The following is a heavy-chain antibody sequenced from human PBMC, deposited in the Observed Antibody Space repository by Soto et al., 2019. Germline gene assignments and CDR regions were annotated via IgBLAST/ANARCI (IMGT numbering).Heavy chain of an antibody. Sequence: QVQLVQSGAEGKKPGASVKVSCKASGYTFTSYDINWVRQATGQGLEWMGWMNPNSGNTGYGQKCQGRVTMTRNTSISTAYMELSSLRSEDTAVYYCARGGPRYSSSLNDYWGQGTLVTVSS. CDR2: MNPNSGNT. CDR1: GYTFTSYD. D-gene: IGHD6-13*01. V-gene: IGHV1-8*01. J-gene: IGHJ4*02. CDR3: ARGGPRYSSSLNDY.